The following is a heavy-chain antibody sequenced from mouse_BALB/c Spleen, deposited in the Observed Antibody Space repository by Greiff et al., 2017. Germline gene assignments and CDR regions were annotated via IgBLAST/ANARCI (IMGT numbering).Heavy chain of an antibody. J-gene: IGHJ2*01. CDR3: ARGELGRRYFDY. V-gene: IGHV5-17*02. Sequence: DVMLVESGGGLVQPGGSRKLSCAASGFTFSSFGMHWVRQAPEKGLEWVAYISSGSSTIYYADTVKGRFTISRDNPKNTLFLQMTSLRSEDTAMYYCARGELGRRYFDYWGQGTTLTVSS. CDR1: GFTFSSFG. CDR2: ISSGSSTI. D-gene: IGHD4-1*01.